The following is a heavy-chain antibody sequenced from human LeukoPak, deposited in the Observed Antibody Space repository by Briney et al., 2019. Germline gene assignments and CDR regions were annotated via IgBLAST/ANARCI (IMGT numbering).Heavy chain of an antibody. CDR3: ARGEAYYGSGRYSAEYFQH. V-gene: IGHV3-21*01. Sequence: GGSLRLSCAASGFTFSSYSMNWVRQAPGKGLEWVSSISSSSSYIYYADSVKGRFTISRDNAENSLYLQMNSLRAEDTAVYYCARGEAYYGSGRYSAEYFQHWGQGTLVTVSS. D-gene: IGHD3-10*01. CDR1: GFTFSSYS. CDR2: ISSSSSYI. J-gene: IGHJ1*01.